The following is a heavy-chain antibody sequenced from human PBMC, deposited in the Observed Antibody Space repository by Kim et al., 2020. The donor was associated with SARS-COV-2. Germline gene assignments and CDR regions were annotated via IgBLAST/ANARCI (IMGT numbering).Heavy chain of an antibody. Sequence: GGSLRLSCTTSGFTFTGYAMSWVRQAPGKGLEWVSIIDGSDGTTYYVDSVKGRFTISRDNSKNTLYLQMNSLRADATAVYYCMKGGWGWIWDHWGQGTRVTASS. CDR2: IDGSDGTT. CDR3: MKGGWGWIWDH. J-gene: IGHJ4*02. D-gene: IGHD2-2*03. V-gene: IGHV3-23*01. CDR1: GFTFTGYA.